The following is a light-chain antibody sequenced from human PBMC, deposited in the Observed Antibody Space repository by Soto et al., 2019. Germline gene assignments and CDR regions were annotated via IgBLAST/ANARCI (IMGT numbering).Light chain of an antibody. CDR3: RQLCNWLSVT. CDR2: DAS. CDR1: QSVSSY. J-gene: IGKJ5*01. Sequence: EILLTQYTRPLSLSPGERATLSCLASQSVSSYLAWYHQKPARSPSLLIYDASYRLTGIPARFSGSGSGTNFSLLISCPVQPDFSASYSRQLCNWLSVTFCQGTRLEIK. V-gene: IGKV3-11*01.